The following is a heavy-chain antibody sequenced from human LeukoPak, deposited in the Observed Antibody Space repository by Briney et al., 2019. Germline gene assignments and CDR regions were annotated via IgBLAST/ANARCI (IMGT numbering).Heavy chain of an antibody. CDR3: AFSLSLGELSLFDY. CDR2: FDPEDGET. D-gene: IGHD3-16*02. J-gene: IGHJ4*02. V-gene: IGHV1-24*01. Sequence: ASVKVSCKVSGYTLTELSMHWVRQAPGKGLEWMGGFDPEDGETIYAQKFQGRVTMTEDTSTDTAYMELSSLRSEDTAVYYCAFSLSLGELSLFDYWGQGTLVTVSS. CDR1: GYTLTELS.